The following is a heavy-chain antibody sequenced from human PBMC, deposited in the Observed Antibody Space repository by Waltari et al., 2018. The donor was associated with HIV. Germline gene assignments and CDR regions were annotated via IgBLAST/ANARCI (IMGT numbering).Heavy chain of an antibody. CDR1: GFSVSSYW. D-gene: IGHD3-10*01. CDR3: SRDTFGEYDY. J-gene: IGHJ4*02. V-gene: IGHV3-74*01. CDR2: INIDGSRI. Sequence: EVQLVQSGGGLIKPGGSLRLSCAASGFSVSSYWMHWVRQTPGKGLVWGSRINIDGSRIDYADSVRGRFTISRDSAKNTLSLQMNSLTEEDTAVYYCSRDTFGEYDYWGQGTLVTVSS.